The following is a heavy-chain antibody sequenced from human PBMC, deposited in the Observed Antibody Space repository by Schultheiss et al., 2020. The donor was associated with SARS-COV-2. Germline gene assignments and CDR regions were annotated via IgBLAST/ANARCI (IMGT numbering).Heavy chain of an antibody. CDR1: GFTFSSYW. J-gene: IGHJ6*02. CDR3: ARTKNYYYGMDV. Sequence: GESLKISCAASGFTFSSYWMHWVRQAPGKGLVWVSRINSDGSSTSYADSVKGRFTISRDNAKNTLYPQMNSLRAEDTAVYYCARTKNYYYGMDVWGQGTTGTVSS. V-gene: IGHV3-74*01. CDR2: INSDGSST.